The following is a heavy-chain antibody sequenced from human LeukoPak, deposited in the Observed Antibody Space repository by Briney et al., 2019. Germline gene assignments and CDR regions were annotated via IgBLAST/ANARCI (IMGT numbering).Heavy chain of an antibody. D-gene: IGHD2-2*02. V-gene: IGHV4-34*01. CDR3: ASFCSSTSCYMAGFDP. CDR1: GGSFSGYY. Sequence: SETLSLTCAVYGGSFSGYYWSWIRQPPGKGLEWIGEINHSGSTNYNPSLKSRVTMSVDTSKNQFSLKLSSVTAADTAVYYCASFCSSTSCYMAGFDPWGQGTLVTVSS. J-gene: IGHJ5*02. CDR2: INHSGST.